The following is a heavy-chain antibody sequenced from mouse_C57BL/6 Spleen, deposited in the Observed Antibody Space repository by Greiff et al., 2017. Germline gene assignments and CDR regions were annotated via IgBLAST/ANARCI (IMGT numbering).Heavy chain of an antibody. CDR2: IRNKANGYTT. Sequence: EVQLVESGGGLVQPGGSLSLSCAASGFTFTDYYMSWVRQPPGKALEWLGFIRNKANGYTTEYSASVKGRFTISRDNSQSILYLQMNALRAEDSATYYCARGSSYGYFDVWGTGTTVTVSS. CDR1: GFTFTDYY. CDR3: ARGSSYGYFDV. J-gene: IGHJ1*03. V-gene: IGHV7-3*01. D-gene: IGHD1-1*01.